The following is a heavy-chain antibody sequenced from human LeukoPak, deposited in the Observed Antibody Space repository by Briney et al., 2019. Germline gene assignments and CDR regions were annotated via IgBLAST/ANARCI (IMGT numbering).Heavy chain of an antibody. V-gene: IGHV4-34*01. Sequence: SETLSLTCAVYGGSFSGYYWNWIRQPPGKGLAWIGVMNHYGSNNYNPSLKSRVTISVDTSKNQFSLKLSSVTAADTAVYYCARNRYCSGGSCYRVGYYYYGMDVWGQGTTVTVSS. CDR3: ARNRYCSGGSCYRVGYYYYGMDV. CDR1: GGSFSGYY. CDR2: MNHYGSN. J-gene: IGHJ6*02. D-gene: IGHD2-15*01.